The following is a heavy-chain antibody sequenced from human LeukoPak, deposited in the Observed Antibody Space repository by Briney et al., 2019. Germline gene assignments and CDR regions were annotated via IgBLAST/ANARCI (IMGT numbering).Heavy chain of an antibody. V-gene: IGHV3-21*01. J-gene: IGHJ4*02. CDR1: GFTFSSYS. D-gene: IGHD2-2*01. Sequence: GGSPRLSCAASGFTFSSYSMNWVRQAPGKGLEWVSSISSSSSYIYYADSVKGRFTISRDNAKNSLYLQMNSLRAEDTAVYYCARFRYCSSTSCSAGFDYWGQGTLVTVSS. CDR2: ISSSSSYI. CDR3: ARFRYCSSTSCSAGFDY.